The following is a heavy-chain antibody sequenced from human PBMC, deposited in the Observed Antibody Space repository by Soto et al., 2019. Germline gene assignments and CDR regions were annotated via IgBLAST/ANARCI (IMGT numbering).Heavy chain of an antibody. CDR3: AHTPLERTGFLEWSDDPSPFDP. D-gene: IGHD3-3*01. J-gene: IGHJ5*02. V-gene: IGHV2-5*02. Sequence: QITLKESGPTLVKPTQTLTLTCTFSGFSLSTSGVGVGWIRQPPGKALEWLALIYWDDDKRYSPSLKSRLTTTNHTSKNHVVLTMTNMHPVDTATYYCAHTPLERTGFLEWSDDPSPFDPWGQGTLVTVSS. CDR1: GFSLSTSGVG. CDR2: IYWDDDK.